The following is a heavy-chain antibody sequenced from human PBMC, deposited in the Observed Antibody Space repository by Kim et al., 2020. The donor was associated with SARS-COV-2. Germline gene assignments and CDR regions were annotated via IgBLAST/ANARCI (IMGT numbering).Heavy chain of an antibody. CDR2: IIPIFGTA. J-gene: IGHJ5*02. CDR3: ASAAGIRGLKFDP. V-gene: IGHV1-69*13. CDR1: GGTFSSYA. Sequence: SVKVSCKASGGTFSSYAISWVRQAPGQGLEWMGGIIPIFGTANYAQKFQGRVTITADESMSTAYMELSSLRSEDTAVYYCASAAGIRGLKFDPWGQGTLVTVSS. D-gene: IGHD3-10*01.